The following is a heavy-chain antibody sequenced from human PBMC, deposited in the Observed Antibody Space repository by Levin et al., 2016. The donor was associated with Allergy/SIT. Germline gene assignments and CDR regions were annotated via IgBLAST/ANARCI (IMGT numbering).Heavy chain of an antibody. CDR1: GYTFTGYY. Sequence: ASVKVSCKASGYTFTGYYMHWVRQAPGQGLEWMGWINPNSGGTNYAQKFQGRVTMTRDTSISTAYMELSRLRSDDTAVYYCARGGPHYVVDGDAFDIWGQGTMVTVSS. J-gene: IGHJ3*02. V-gene: IGHV1-2*02. D-gene: IGHD2-2*01. CDR2: INPNSGGT. CDR3: ARGGPHYVVDGDAFDI.